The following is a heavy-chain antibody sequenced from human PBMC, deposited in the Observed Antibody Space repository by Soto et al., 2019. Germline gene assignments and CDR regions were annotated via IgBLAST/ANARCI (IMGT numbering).Heavy chain of an antibody. V-gene: IGHV3-21*01. D-gene: IGHD6-6*01. CDR3: ARDQAARPNYYYYGMDV. Sequence: GGSLRLSCAASGFTFSSYSMNWVRQAPGKGLEWVSSISSSSSYIYYADSVKGRFTISRDNAKNPLYLQMNSLRAEDTAVYYCARDQAARPNYYYYGMDVWGQGTTVTVSS. CDR2: ISSSSSYI. CDR1: GFTFSSYS. J-gene: IGHJ6*02.